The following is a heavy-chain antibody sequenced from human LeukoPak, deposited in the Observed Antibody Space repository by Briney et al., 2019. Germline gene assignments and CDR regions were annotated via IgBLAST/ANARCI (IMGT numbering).Heavy chain of an antibody. CDR1: GFTFSSYS. CDR3: ARERYYYYYMDV. J-gene: IGHJ6*03. Sequence: GGSLRLSCAASGFTFSSYSMNWVRQAPGKGLEWVSSISSSSSYIYYADSVKGRFTISRDNAKNSLYLQMNSLRAEDTAVYSCARERYYYYYMDVWGKGTTVTVSS. V-gene: IGHV3-21*01. CDR2: ISSSSSYI.